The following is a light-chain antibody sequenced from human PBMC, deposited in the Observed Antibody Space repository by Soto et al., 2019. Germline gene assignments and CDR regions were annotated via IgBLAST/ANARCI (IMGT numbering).Light chain of an antibody. CDR1: QSIKNW. CDR3: QQYNSYST. CDR2: DAS. Sequence: DIQMTQSPAALSASVGDRVTITCRASQSIKNWLAWYQQKPGKAPKLLIYDASSLESGVPSRFSGSGSGTEFTLTISSLQPDDFATYYCQQYNSYSTFGPGTKVDIK. V-gene: IGKV1-5*01. J-gene: IGKJ3*01.